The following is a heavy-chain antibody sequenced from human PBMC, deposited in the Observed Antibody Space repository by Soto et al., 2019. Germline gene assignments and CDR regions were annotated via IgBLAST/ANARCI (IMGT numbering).Heavy chain of an antibody. CDR1: GFSFSKYA. V-gene: IGHV3-23*01. CDR2: ILGSGGT. Sequence: GGSLRLSCAASGFSFSKYAMMWVRQAPGKGLEWVAGILGSGGTYHADSVKDRFTISKDNSLSTLYLQMDFLRADDTAVYYCAKDAVYGDGFWLPESWGQGTLVTVSS. CDR3: AKDAVYGDGFWLPES. D-gene: IGHD4-17*01. J-gene: IGHJ5*02.